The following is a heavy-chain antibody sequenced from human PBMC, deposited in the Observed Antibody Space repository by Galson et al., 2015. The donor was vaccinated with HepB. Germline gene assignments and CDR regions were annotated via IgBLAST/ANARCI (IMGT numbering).Heavy chain of an antibody. CDR1: GFSLNTSGMC. V-gene: IGHV2-70*01. D-gene: IGHD5-12*01. J-gene: IGHJ6*02. CDR2: IDWDDDK. Sequence: PALVKPTQTLTLTCTFSGFSLNTSGMCVSWIRQPPGKALEWLALIDWDDDKYYSTSLKTRLTISKDTSKNQVVLTMTNMDPVDTATYYCARIRNSGSRGGYYFYGMGVWGQGTTVTVSS. CDR3: ARIRNSGSRGGYYFYGMGV.